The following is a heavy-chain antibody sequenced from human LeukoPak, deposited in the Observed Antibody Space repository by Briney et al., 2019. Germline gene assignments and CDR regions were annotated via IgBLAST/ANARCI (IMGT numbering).Heavy chain of an antibody. J-gene: IGHJ5*02. CDR1: GYTFTGYY. CDR3: ARGPHHFWSGFNWFDP. D-gene: IGHD3-3*02. V-gene: IGHV1-2*02. CDR2: INPNSGGT. Sequence: ASVTVSCKASGYTFTGYYMHWVRPAPGQGLEWMGLINPNSGGTNYAQKFQGRVTMNRDTSISTAYMELSRLRSDDTAVYYCARGPHHFWSGFNWFDPWGQGTLVTVSS.